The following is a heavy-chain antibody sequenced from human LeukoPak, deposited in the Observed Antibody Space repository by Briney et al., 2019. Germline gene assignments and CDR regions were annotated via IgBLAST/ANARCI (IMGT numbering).Heavy chain of an antibody. CDR1: GFTFNSYA. J-gene: IGHJ3*02. Sequence: PGGSLRLSCAASGFTFNSYAMHWVRQAPGKGLEWVAVISYDGSNKYYADSVKGRFTISRDNAKNSLYLQMNSLRAEDTALYYCAKEGEYSSSSGAFDIWGQGTMVTVSS. CDR2: ISYDGSNK. D-gene: IGHD6-6*01. CDR3: AKEGEYSSSSGAFDI. V-gene: IGHV3-30-3*01.